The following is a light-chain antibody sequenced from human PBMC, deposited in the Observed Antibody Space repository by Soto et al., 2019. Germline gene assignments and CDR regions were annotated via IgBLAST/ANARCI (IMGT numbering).Light chain of an antibody. J-gene: IGKJ2*01. V-gene: IGKV3-20*01. Sequence: EIVLTQSPATLSLSPGERATLSCRASQSVSGDFLAWYQRKPGQPPRLLIFGASNRAAGIPDRFSGSGSGTDFTLTISRLEPEDFAVYYCQQFSRSTLDTFGQGTKLDLK. CDR3: QQFSRSTLDT. CDR1: QSVSGDF. CDR2: GAS.